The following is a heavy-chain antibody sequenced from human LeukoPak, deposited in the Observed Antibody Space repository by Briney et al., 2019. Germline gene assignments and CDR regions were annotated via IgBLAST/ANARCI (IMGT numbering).Heavy chain of an antibody. CDR1: VVSLGSHY. Sequence: SETLSLTCTVSVVSLGSHYWSWVRPSPGRGLEGIGYIYYTGSTHYNPSLKSRVTMSVDTSKSQFSLKLPSVTGAHTALYYCARGANRLDSWGRGTLVTVSS. CDR3: ARGANRLDS. D-gene: IGHD1-14*01. J-gene: IGHJ4*02. V-gene: IGHV4-59*11. CDR2: IYYTGST.